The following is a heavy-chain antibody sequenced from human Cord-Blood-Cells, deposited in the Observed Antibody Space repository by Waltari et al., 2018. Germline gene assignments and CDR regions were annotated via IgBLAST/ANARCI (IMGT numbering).Heavy chain of an antibody. Sequence: QVQLQQWGAGLLKPSETLSLTCAVYGGSFSGYYWSWIRQPPGKGLEWIGEINHSVSTNYNPSLKSRVTISVDTSKNQFSLKLSSVTAADTAVYYCARGPRITIFGVVTPRGFDYWGQGTLVTVSS. D-gene: IGHD3-3*01. J-gene: IGHJ4*02. CDR2: INHSVST. V-gene: IGHV4-34*01. CDR3: ARGPRITIFGVVTPRGFDY. CDR1: GGSFSGYY.